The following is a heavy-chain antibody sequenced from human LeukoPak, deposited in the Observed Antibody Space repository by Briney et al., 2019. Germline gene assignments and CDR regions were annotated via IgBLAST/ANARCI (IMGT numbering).Heavy chain of an antibody. Sequence: GRSLRLSCAASGFTFSSYGMHWVRQAPGKGLEWVSSISDSAGSPYYADSVKGRFTISRDSSKNTLSLQMNSLRAEDTAVYYCAKDYSSGWYDYWGQGTLVTVSS. CDR3: AKDYSSGWYDY. V-gene: IGHV3-23*01. CDR2: ISDSAGSP. J-gene: IGHJ4*02. D-gene: IGHD6-19*01. CDR1: GFTFSSYG.